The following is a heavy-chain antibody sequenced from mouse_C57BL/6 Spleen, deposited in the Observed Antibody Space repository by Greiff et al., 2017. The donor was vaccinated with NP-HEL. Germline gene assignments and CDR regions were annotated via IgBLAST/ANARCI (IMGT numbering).Heavy chain of an antibody. CDR1: GYTFTSYW. V-gene: IGHV1-69*01. CDR3: APWDNDGGFAD. D-gene: IGHD2-4*01. J-gene: IGHJ3*01. CDR2: IDPSDSYT. Sequence: QVQLQQPGAELVMPGASVKLSCKASGYTFTSYWMHWVKQRPGQGLEWIGEIDPSDSYTNYNQKFKGKSTLTVDKSSSTAYMQLSSLTSEDSAVYYCAPWDNDGGFADWGQGTLVTVSA.